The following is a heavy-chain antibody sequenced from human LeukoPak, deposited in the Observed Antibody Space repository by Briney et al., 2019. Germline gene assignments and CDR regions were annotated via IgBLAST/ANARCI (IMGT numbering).Heavy chain of an antibody. CDR2: IYYSGST. CDR3: ARHSGIAAAGTFWFDP. J-gene: IGHJ5*02. Sequence: SEHLYLTCTVSGSSISSSSYYWCWIRQPPGKGLEWIGSIYYSGSTYYNPSLKSRVTISVDTSKNRFSLKLSSVTAADTAVYYCARHSGIAAAGTFWFDPWGQGTLVTVSS. CDR1: GSSISSSSYY. D-gene: IGHD6-13*01. V-gene: IGHV4-39*01.